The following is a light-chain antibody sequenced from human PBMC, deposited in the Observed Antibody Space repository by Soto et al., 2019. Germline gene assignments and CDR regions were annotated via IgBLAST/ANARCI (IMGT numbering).Light chain of an antibody. CDR2: EVS. Sequence: ALTQPASVSGSPGQSITISCTGTSSDVGGYNYVSWYQQRPGKAPKLMIYEVSSRPSGVSNRFSGSKSGNTASLTISGLQADDEADYYCNSYTSSSTYVFGTGTKLTVL. CDR1: SSDVGGYNY. J-gene: IGLJ1*01. CDR3: NSYTSSSTYV. V-gene: IGLV2-14*01.